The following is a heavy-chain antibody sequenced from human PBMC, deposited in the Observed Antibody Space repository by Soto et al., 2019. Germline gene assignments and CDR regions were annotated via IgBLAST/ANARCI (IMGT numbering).Heavy chain of an antibody. Sequence: ESGPTLVNPTQTLTLTRTFSGFSLITSGMSVSWVRQPPGKALEWLARIDWDDDEYYSTSLKTRLTISKDTSKNQVVLTMTNMDPVDAATYYCARTSHTNFPHYFDYWGQGTLVTVSS. CDR1: GFSLITSGMS. D-gene: IGHD4-4*01. V-gene: IGHV2-70*11. J-gene: IGHJ4*02. CDR3: ARTSHTNFPHYFDY. CDR2: IDWDDDE.